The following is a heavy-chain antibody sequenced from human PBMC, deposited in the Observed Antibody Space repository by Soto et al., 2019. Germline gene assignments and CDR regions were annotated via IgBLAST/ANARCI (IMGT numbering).Heavy chain of an antibody. Sequence: SETLSLTCTVSGGSISSYYWSWIRQPPGKGLEWIGYIYYSGSTNYNPSLKSRVTISVDTSKNQFSLKLSSVTAADTAVYYCARLREYPNWFDPWGQGTLVTVSS. J-gene: IGHJ5*02. D-gene: IGHD2-2*01. CDR3: ARLREYPNWFDP. CDR1: GGSISSYY. V-gene: IGHV4-59*08. CDR2: IYYSGST.